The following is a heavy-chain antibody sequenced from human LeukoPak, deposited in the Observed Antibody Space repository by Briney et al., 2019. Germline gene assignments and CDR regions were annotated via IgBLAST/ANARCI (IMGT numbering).Heavy chain of an antibody. CDR3: ARRGYYYDSSGYYKGFFDY. CDR1: GGSFSGYY. CDR2: INHSGST. D-gene: IGHD3-22*01. Sequence: PSETLSLTCAVYGGSFSGYYWSWIRQPPGKGLEWIGEINHSGSTNYNPSLKSRVTISVDTSKNQFSLKLSSVTAADTAVYYCARRGYYYDSSGYYKGFFDYWGQGTLVTVSS. V-gene: IGHV4-34*01. J-gene: IGHJ4*02.